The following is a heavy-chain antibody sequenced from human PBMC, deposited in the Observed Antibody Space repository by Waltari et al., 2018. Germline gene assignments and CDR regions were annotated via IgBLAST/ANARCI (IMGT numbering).Heavy chain of an antibody. D-gene: IGHD6-6*01. CDR1: GYTFTDFY. CDR2: INPNSGDT. CDR3: ARKYHYDY. J-gene: IGHJ4*02. V-gene: IGHV1-2*02. Sequence: HVQLVPSGAEVKKPGASVRVSCKASGYTFTDFYIHWVRQAPGQGLELLGWINPNSGDTTYAQKFQGRVTMTRDTSISTVYMELSGLSSDDTAVYYCARKYHYDYWGQGSLVTVSS.